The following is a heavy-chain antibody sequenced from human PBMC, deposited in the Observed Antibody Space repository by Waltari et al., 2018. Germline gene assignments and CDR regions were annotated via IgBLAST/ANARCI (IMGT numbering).Heavy chain of an antibody. J-gene: IGHJ3*02. CDR3: ARVRGGYSSSSGAFDI. Sequence: QVQLQESGPGLVKPSETLSLTCTVSGGSISSHYWSWIRQPPGKGLEWIGYIYYSGSTNYNPSLKSRVTISVYTSKNQFSLKLSSVTAADTAVYYCARVRGGYSSSSGAFDIWGQGTMVTVSS. V-gene: IGHV4-59*11. D-gene: IGHD6-13*01. CDR2: IYYSGST. CDR1: GGSISSHY.